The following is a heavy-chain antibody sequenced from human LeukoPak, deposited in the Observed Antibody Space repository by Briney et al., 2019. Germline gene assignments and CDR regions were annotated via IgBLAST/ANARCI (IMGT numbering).Heavy chain of an antibody. Sequence: GGSLRLSCAASGFTFSSYEMNWVRRAPGKGLEWVSYISSSGSTIYYADSVKGRFTISRDNAKNSLYLQMNSLRAEDTAVYYCARDRGYYGSGGPEYYYYYYMDVWGKGTTVTVSS. CDR1: GFTFSSYE. CDR3: ARDRGYYGSGGPEYYYYYYMDV. V-gene: IGHV3-48*03. J-gene: IGHJ6*03. D-gene: IGHD3-10*01. CDR2: ISSSGSTI.